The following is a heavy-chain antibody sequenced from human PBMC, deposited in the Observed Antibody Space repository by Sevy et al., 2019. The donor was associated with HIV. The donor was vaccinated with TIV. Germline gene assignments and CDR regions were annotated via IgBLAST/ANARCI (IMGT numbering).Heavy chain of an antibody. CDR1: GFTFSSYA. CDR3: AKKGYYYDSSGYYYVHYFDY. J-gene: IGHJ4*02. D-gene: IGHD3-22*01. Sequence: GGSLRLSCAASGFTFSSYAMSWVRQAPGKGLEWVSAISGSGGSTYYAHSVKGRFTISRDNSKNTLYLQMNSLRAEDTAVYYCAKKGYYYDSSGYYYVHYFDYWGQGTLVTVSS. V-gene: IGHV3-23*01. CDR2: ISGSGGST.